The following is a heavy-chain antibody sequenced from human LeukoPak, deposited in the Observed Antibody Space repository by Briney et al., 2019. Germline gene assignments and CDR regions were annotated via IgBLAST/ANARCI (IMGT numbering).Heavy chain of an antibody. CDR1: AFTFNNYA. CDR2: ISGPGGST. CDR3: AKWGYSSGWRNYFDY. D-gene: IGHD6-25*01. Sequence: GGSLRLSCAASAFTFNNYAMSWVRQAPGKGLEWVSDISGPGGSTHYADSVKGRITISRDNSKNTVDLQMNSLRADDTAVYYCAKWGYSSGWRNYFDYLGQGTLVTVSS. V-gene: IGHV3-23*01. J-gene: IGHJ4*02.